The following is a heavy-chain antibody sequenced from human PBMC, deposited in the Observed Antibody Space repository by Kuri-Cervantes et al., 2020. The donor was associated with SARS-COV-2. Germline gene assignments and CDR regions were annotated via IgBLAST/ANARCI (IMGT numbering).Heavy chain of an antibody. D-gene: IGHD1-20*01. J-gene: IGHJ4*02. V-gene: IGHV3-74*01. CDR1: GFTFSGHW. Sequence: ETLSLTCAASGFTFSGHWIHWVRQAPGKGLVWVSRINPDGSYTNNADSVTGRFTLSRDNAKNMLFLQMNSLRAEDTAVYYCARDLVRSNWNYCDYWGQGTLVTVSS. CDR3: ARDLVRSNWNYCDY. CDR2: INPDGSYT.